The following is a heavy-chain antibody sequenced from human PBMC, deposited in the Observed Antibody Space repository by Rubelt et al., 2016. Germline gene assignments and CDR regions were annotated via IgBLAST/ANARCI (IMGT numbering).Heavy chain of an antibody. CDR2: ISESGGGT. V-gene: IGHV3-23*01. J-gene: IGHJ1*01. CDR3: GGWPIIATASTYEY. Sequence: GLEWVSTISESGGGTYYADSVKGRFTISRDNSKNTLYLRMNSLRAEDTAVYYCGGWPIIATASTYEYWGQGTLVTVSS. D-gene: IGHD2-21*02.